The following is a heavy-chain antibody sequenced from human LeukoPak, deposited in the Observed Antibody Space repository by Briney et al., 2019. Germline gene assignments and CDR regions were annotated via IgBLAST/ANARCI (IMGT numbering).Heavy chain of an antibody. V-gene: IGHV4-59*01. D-gene: IGHD1-26*01. CDR1: GGSISSYY. Sequence: SETLSLTCTVSGGSISSYYWSWIRQPPGKGLEWIGYIYYSGSPNYNPSLKSRVTISVDTSKNQFSLKLSSVTAADTAVYYCARDVGSYGYYYYGMDVWGQGTTVTVSS. J-gene: IGHJ6*02. CDR2: IYYSGSP. CDR3: ARDVGSYGYYYYGMDV.